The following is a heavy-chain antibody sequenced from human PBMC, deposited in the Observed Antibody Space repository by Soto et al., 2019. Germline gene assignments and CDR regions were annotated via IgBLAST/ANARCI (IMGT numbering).Heavy chain of an antibody. CDR2: ISPMFGAA. CDR1: GGTFNTYA. J-gene: IGHJ4*02. CDR3: AREVQVHAPAFVY. D-gene: IGHD3-10*01. V-gene: IGHV1-69*19. Sequence: QVQLVQSGAEMKKPGSSVKVSCQSSGGTFNTYAMNWVRQAPGQGPEWMGDISPMFGAANYAPKFQGIVTISADYSTGTSYMQLSSLTSEDTAVSFCAREVQVHAPAFVYWGQGTRVTVSS.